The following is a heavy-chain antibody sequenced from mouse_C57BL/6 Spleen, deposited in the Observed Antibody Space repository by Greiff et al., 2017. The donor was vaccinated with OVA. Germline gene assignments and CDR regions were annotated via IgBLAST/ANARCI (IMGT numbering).Heavy chain of an antibody. CDR2: ISGGGGNT. CDR3: ARDTGYYAMDY. V-gene: IGHV5-9*01. J-gene: IGHJ4*01. Sequence: EVQGVESGGGLVKPGGSLKLSCAASGFTFSSYTMSWVRQTPEKRLEWVATISGGGGNTYYPDSVKGRFTISRDNAKNTLYLQMSSLRSEDTALYYCARDTGYYAMDYWGQGTSVTVSS. D-gene: IGHD1-1*01. CDR1: GFTFSSYT.